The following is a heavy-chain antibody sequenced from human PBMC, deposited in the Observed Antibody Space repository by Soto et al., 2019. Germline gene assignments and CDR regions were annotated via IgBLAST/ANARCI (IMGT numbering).Heavy chain of an antibody. V-gene: IGHV3-33*01. CDR2: IWYDGNNK. CDR3: ARAGQQWLVLHY. Sequence: ESGGGVVQPGRSLRLSCAASGFTFSSYGMHWVRQAPGKGLEWVAVIWYDGNNKYYADSVKGRFTISRDNSKNTLYLQMNSLRAEDTAVYYCARAGQQWLVLHYWGQGTLVTVSS. D-gene: IGHD6-19*01. J-gene: IGHJ4*02. CDR1: GFTFSSYG.